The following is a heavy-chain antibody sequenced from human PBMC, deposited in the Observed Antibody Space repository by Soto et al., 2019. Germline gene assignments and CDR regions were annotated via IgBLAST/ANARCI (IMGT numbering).Heavy chain of an antibody. J-gene: IGHJ4*02. CDR1: KFTFSDYY. CDR3: ARSQSNSSFWFDF. Sequence: GGSLRLSCAASKFTFSDYYMSWIRQAPGKGLEWVAYIASNDNSIYYADSVKGRFTISRENAKNSLFLQMNSLRAEDTAVYYCARSQSNSSFWFDFWGQGTLVTVSS. D-gene: IGHD6-6*01. CDR2: IASNDNSI. V-gene: IGHV3-11*01.